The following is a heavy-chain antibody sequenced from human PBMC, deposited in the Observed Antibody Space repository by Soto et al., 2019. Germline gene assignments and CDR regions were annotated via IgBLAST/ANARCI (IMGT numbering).Heavy chain of an antibody. CDR3: ARGKGGDYYYYGMDV. V-gene: IGHV1-8*01. D-gene: IGHD4-17*01. Sequence: ASVKVSCKASGYTFTSYDINWVRHATGQGLEWMGWMNPNSGNTGYAQKFQGRVTMTRNTSISTAYMELSSLRSEDTAVYYCARGKGGDYYYYGMDVWGQGTTVTVSS. J-gene: IGHJ6*02. CDR2: MNPNSGNT. CDR1: GYTFTSYD.